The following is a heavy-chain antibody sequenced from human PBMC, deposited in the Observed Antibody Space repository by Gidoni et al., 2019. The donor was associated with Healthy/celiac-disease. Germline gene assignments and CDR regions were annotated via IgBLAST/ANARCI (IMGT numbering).Heavy chain of an antibody. J-gene: IGHJ4*02. D-gene: IGHD6-19*01. CDR3: ARDLESSGAPSY. CDR2: IIPILGIA. CDR1: GGTFSSYT. Sequence: QVQLVQSGAEVKKPGSSVKVSCKASGGTFSSYTVSWVRQAPGQGLEWMGRIIPILGIANYAQKFQGRVTITADKSTSTAYMELSSLRSEDTAVYYCARDLESSGAPSYWGQGTLVTVSS. V-gene: IGHV1-69*08.